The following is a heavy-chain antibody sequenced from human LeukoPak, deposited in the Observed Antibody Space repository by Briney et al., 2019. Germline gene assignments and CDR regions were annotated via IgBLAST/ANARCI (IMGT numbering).Heavy chain of an antibody. CDR1: GFTFSSYS. CDR3: ARVGQGFDY. CDR2: ISSSSHTI. Sequence: GGSLRLSCEASGFTFSSYSMNWVRQAPGKGLEWASYISSSSHTIYYADSVKGRFTISRDNAKNSLYLQMNSLRAEDTAVYYCARVGQGFDYWGQGTLVTVSS. V-gene: IGHV3-48*04. J-gene: IGHJ4*02.